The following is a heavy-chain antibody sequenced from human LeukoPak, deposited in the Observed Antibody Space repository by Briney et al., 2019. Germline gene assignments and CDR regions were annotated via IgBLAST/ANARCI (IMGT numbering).Heavy chain of an antibody. Sequence: GASVKVSCKASGYTFTSYAMNWVRQAPGQRLEWMGWINAGNGNTKYSQKFQGRVTITRDTSASTAYMELSSLRSEDTAVYYCARGAQGRFDFDYWGQGTLVTVSS. CDR2: INAGNGNT. V-gene: IGHV1-3*01. D-gene: IGHD1-26*01. CDR1: GYTFTSYA. CDR3: ARGAQGRFDFDY. J-gene: IGHJ4*02.